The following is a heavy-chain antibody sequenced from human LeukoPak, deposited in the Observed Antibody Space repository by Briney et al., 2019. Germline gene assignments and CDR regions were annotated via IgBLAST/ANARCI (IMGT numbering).Heavy chain of an antibody. Sequence: PGGSLRLSCAASGFTFSSYAMHWVRQAPGKGLEWVAVISYDGSNKYYADSVKGRFTISRDNSKNTLYLKMNSLRAEDTAVYYCARGGNYYDSSGGSRAFDIWGQGTMVTVSS. CDR1: GFTFSSYA. CDR3: ARGGNYYDSSGGSRAFDI. CDR2: ISYDGSNK. D-gene: IGHD3-22*01. J-gene: IGHJ3*02. V-gene: IGHV3-30*04.